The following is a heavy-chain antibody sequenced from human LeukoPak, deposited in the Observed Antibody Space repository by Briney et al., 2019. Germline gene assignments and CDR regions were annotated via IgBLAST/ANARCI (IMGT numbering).Heavy chain of an antibody. Sequence: PGRSLRLSCAASGFTFDDYGMHWVRQAPGKGLEGVSGISWNSGIIDYADSVKGRFTISRDNAKNSLYLQMNSLRPEDTALYYCVKDLAYCGGDCSLGYYYGMDVWGQGTTVTVSS. J-gene: IGHJ6*02. CDR2: ISWNSGII. V-gene: IGHV3-9*01. D-gene: IGHD2-21*02. CDR1: GFTFDDYG. CDR3: VKDLAYCGGDCSLGYYYGMDV.